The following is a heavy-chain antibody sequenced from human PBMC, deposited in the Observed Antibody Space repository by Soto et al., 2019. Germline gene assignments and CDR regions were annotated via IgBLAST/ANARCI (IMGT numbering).Heavy chain of an antibody. CDR1: GYTYISYS. CDR2: INVGNGNT. CDR3: AREKWGSGSRWLDP. J-gene: IGHJ5*02. Sequence: GASVKVSCKASGYTYISYSMHWVRQVPGQRLERMGWINVGNGNTKYSQNFQGRVTINQDTSASTAYMELSSLTSEDTAVYYCAREKWGSGSRWLDPWGQGTLVTVSS. V-gene: IGHV1-3*01. D-gene: IGHD6-19*01.